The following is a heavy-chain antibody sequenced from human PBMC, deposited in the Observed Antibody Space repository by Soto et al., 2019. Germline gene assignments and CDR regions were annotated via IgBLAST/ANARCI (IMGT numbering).Heavy chain of an antibody. CDR1: GGSISSSKYF. J-gene: IGHJ6*02. CDR3: ARHAGGGRFYYGMDV. D-gene: IGHD2-15*01. CDR2: IYYSGTT. Sequence: PSETLSLTCTVSGGSISSSKYFWGWFRQPPGKGLEWIANIYYSGTTSYNPSLKRRIIISVDTSKNQFSLKLTAVTAADTAIYYCARHAGGGRFYYGMDVWGQGTTVTVSS. V-gene: IGHV4-39*01.